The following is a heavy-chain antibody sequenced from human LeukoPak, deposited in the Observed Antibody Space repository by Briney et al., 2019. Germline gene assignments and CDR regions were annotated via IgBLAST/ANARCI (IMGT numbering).Heavy chain of an antibody. CDR3: ARDGHYYDSSGYSIPPFDY. V-gene: IGHV3-21*01. CDR1: GFTFSSYS. J-gene: IGHJ4*02. Sequence: TGGSLRLSCAASGFTFSSYSMNWGRQAPGKGLEWVSSISSSSSYIYYADSVKGRFTISRDNAKNSLYLQMNSLRAEDTAVYYCARDGHYYDSSGYSIPPFDYWGQGTLVTVSS. CDR2: ISSSSSYI. D-gene: IGHD3-22*01.